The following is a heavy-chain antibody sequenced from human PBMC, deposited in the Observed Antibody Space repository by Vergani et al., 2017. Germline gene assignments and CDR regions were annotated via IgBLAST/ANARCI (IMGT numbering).Heavy chain of an antibody. CDR3: AKDQESSSSGYYYYYYMDV. CDR2: ISWNSGSI. Sequence: EVQLVESGGGLVQPGRSLRLSCAASGFTFDDYAMHWVRQAPGKGLEWVSGISWNSGSIGYADSVKGRFTISRDNAKNSLYLQMNSLRAEDTALYYCAKDQESSSSGYYYYYYMDVWGKGTTVTVSS. CDR1: GFTFDDYA. V-gene: IGHV3-9*01. J-gene: IGHJ6*03. D-gene: IGHD6-6*01.